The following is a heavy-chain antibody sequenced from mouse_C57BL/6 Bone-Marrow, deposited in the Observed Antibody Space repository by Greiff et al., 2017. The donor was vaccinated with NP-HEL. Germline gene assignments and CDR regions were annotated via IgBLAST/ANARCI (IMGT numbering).Heavy chain of an antibody. D-gene: IGHD3-2*02. CDR2: IYWDDDK. Sequence: QSSQTLSLTCSFSGFSLSTSGMGVSWIRQPSGKGLEWLAHIYWDDDKRYNPSLKSRLTISKDTSRNQVFLKITSVDTADTATYYCARSQLRLRGGYCDYWGQGTTLTVSS. CDR1: GFSLSTSGMG. V-gene: IGHV8-12*01. J-gene: IGHJ2*01. CDR3: ARSQLRLRGGYCDY.